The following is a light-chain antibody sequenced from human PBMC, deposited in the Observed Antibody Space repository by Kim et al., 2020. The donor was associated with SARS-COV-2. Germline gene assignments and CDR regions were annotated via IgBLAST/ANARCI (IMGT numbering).Light chain of an antibody. V-gene: IGLV2-23*02. Sequence: VSGTHGTSITFSGTEPTSNVGICNLDSWDQHPPAKPPHPLIYEVSKRPSGCPIRFAGSKAGNTASLTISGLQAKDEADYYCCSYAGSRVFGGGTKLPVL. CDR1: TSNVGICNL. CDR2: EVS. J-gene: IGLJ3*02. CDR3: CSYAGSRV.